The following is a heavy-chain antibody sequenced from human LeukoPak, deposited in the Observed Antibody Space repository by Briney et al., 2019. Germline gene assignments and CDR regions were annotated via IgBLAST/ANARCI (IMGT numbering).Heavy chain of an antibody. J-gene: IGHJ5*02. CDR2: ISSSSSYI. V-gene: IGHV3-21*01. D-gene: IGHD4-17*01. CDR3: ATSEVDNDYGDYQEDRRFDP. CDR1: RFIFSSYN. Sequence: GGSLRLSCAASRFIFSSYNMNWVRQAPGKGLEWVSSISSSSSYIYYADSVKGRFTISRDNAKNSLYLQMNSLRAEDTAVYYCATSEVDNDYGDYQEDRRFDPWGQGTLVTVSS.